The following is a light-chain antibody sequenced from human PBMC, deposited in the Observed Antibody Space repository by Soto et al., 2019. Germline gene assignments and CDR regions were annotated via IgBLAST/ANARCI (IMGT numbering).Light chain of an antibody. CDR3: QQYGTSPWT. Sequence: PGERATLSCRASQSVSSNYLAWYQQKPGQTPRLLIYGASSRATGIPDRFSGSGSGTDFTLTISRLEPEDFAVFYCQQYGTSPWTFGQGTKVEIK. CDR2: GAS. J-gene: IGKJ1*01. CDR1: QSVSSNY. V-gene: IGKV3-20*01.